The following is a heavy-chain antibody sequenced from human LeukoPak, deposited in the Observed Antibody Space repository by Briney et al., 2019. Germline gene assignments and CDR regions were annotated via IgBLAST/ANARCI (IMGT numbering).Heavy chain of an antibody. CDR2: ISYDGSNK. J-gene: IGHJ4*02. CDR1: GFTFSSYA. D-gene: IGHD3-22*01. V-gene: IGHV3-30-3*01. Sequence: PGGSLRLSCAASGFTFSSYAMHWVRQAPGKGLEWVAVISYDGSNKYYADSVKGRFIISRDNSKDTLYLQMNSLRAEDTAVYYCATFYSDSSYYWGQGTLVTVSS. CDR3: ATFYSDSSYY.